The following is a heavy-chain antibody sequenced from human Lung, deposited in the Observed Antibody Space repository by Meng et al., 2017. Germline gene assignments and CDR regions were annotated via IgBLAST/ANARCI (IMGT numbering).Heavy chain of an antibody. V-gene: IGHV4-34*01. D-gene: IGHD3-10*01. Sequence: QWQPKQWGAGLLTPSEPLSLTCVVSGGSFSNYYWSWIRQPPGKGLEWIGEIYHSGSTNYNPSLKSRVTISVDKSKNQFSLKLSSVTAADTAVYYCARGSITMVRGVSVFDPWGQGTLVTVSS. CDR3: ARGSITMVRGVSVFDP. CDR2: IYHSGST. J-gene: IGHJ5*02. CDR1: GGSFSNYY.